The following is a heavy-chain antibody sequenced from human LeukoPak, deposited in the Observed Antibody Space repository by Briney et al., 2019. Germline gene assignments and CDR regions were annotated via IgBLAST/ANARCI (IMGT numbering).Heavy chain of an antibody. Sequence: GGSLRLSCAASEFSVGSNYMTWVRQAPGKGLEWVSLIYSGGSTYYADSVKGRFTISRDNSKNTLYLQMNSLRAEDTAVYYCAKAVAGTNTNYFDYWGQGTLVTVSS. CDR1: EFSVGSNY. J-gene: IGHJ4*02. CDR2: IYSGGST. CDR3: AKAVAGTNTNYFDY. D-gene: IGHD6-19*01. V-gene: IGHV3-66*01.